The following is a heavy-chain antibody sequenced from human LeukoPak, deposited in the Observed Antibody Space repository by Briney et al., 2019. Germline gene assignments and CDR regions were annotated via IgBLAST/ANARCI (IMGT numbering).Heavy chain of an antibody. V-gene: IGHV3-23*01. CDR2: ISGSGDNT. J-gene: IGHJ4*02. CDR1: GFTFSSYA. Sequence: GGSLRLSCAASGFTFSSYAMSWVRQAPGKGLEWVSGISGSGDNTYYADSVKGRFTISRDNSKNTLYVQVNSLGTEDTAAYYCAKGSYYDSSGSXYFDYWGQGTLVTVSS. CDR3: AKGSYYDSSGSXYFDY. D-gene: IGHD3-22*01.